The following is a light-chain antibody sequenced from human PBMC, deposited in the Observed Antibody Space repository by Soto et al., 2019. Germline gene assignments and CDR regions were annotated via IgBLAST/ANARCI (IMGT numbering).Light chain of an antibody. V-gene: IGKV3-15*01. Sequence: IVMTQSPATLSVSPGERATLSCRASQSVSSNLAWYQQKPGQAPRLLIYGASARATNIPARFSSSGSGTEFTLTISSLQSEDFAVYYCQQYNDWPLLFGQGTKVEIK. CDR1: QSVSSN. CDR2: GAS. J-gene: IGKJ2*01. CDR3: QQYNDWPLL.